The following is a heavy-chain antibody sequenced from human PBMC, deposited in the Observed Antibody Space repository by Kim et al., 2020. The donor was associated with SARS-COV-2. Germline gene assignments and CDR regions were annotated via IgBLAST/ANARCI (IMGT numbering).Heavy chain of an antibody. CDR3: ERVRGYGGNGNWFDP. D-gene: IGHD2-15*01. J-gene: IGHJ5*02. CDR1: GYTFTSYG. V-gene: IGHV1-18*01. Sequence: ASVKVSCKASGYTFTSYGISWVRQAPGQGLEWMGWISAYNGNTHYAQKLQGRVTMTTDTSTSTAYMELRSLRSDDTAVYYCERVRGYGGNGNWFDPWGQGTLVTVSS. CDR2: ISAYNGNT.